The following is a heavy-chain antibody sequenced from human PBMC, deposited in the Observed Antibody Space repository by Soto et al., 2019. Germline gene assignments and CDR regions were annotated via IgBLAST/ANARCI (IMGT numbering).Heavy chain of an antibody. CDR1: GFTFSSYG. Sequence: PGGSLRLSCAASGFTFSSYGMHWVRQAPGKGLEWVAVISYDGSNKYYADSVKGRFTISRDNSKNTLYLQMNSLRAEDTAVYYCALIPTIAAAGSFDYWGQRTLVTVSS. V-gene: IGHV3-30*03. CDR3: ALIPTIAAAGSFDY. J-gene: IGHJ4*02. D-gene: IGHD6-13*01. CDR2: ISYDGSNK.